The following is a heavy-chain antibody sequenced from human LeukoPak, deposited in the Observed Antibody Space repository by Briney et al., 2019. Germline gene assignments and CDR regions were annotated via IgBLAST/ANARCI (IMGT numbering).Heavy chain of an antibody. CDR2: ISGSGSST. Sequence: PGGSLRLSCAASGFTFSSYWMSWVRQAPGKGLEWVSAISGSGSSTYYADSVKGRFTISRDNSKNTLYLQMNSLRAEDTAVYYCAAVDVDTAFPWGQGTLVTVSS. V-gene: IGHV3-23*01. J-gene: IGHJ5*02. CDR1: GFTFSSYW. D-gene: IGHD5-18*01. CDR3: AAVDVDTAFP.